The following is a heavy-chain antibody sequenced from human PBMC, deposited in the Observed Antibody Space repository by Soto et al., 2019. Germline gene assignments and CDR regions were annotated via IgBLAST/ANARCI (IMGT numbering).Heavy chain of an antibody. CDR1: GGSFSGYY. Sequence: TLSLTCAVYGGSFSGYYWSWIRQPPGKGLEWIGEINHSGSTNYNPSLKSRVTISVDTSKNQFSLKLSSVTAADTAVYYCARGLRGYSYGYYYYGMDVWGQGTTVTVSS. D-gene: IGHD5-18*01. CDR2: INHSGST. V-gene: IGHV4-34*01. J-gene: IGHJ6*02. CDR3: ARGLRGYSYGYYYYGMDV.